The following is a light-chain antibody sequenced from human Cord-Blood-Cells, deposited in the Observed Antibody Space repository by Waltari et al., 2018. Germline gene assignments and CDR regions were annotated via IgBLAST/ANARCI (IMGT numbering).Light chain of an antibody. Sequence: EIVLTQSPGTLSLSPGERATLSCRASKSVSSSYLAWYQQNPGQAPRLLIYGASSRATGIPDRFSGSGYGTYFTLTISRLEPEDFAVYYCQQYGSSPLMYTFGQGTKLEIK. V-gene: IGKV3-20*01. J-gene: IGKJ2*01. CDR3: QQYGSSPLMYT. CDR2: GAS. CDR1: KSVSSSY.